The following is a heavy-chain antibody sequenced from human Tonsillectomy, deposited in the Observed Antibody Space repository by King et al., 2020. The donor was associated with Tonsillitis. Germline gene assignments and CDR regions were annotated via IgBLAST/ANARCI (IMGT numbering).Heavy chain of an antibody. D-gene: IGHD3-10*01. CDR2: ISGNGDST. V-gene: IGHV3-23*04. CDR3: AKGRLWFGELSRGYFDY. J-gene: IGHJ4*02. CDR1: GFIYSNTA. Sequence: VQLVESGGGLIQPGGSLRLSCAASGFIYSNTAMGWVRQAPGKGLEWVSVISGNGDSTYYADSVKGRFTISRDNPSNTLYLQMNSLRAEDTAVYYCAKGRLWFGELSRGYFDYWGQGTLVTVSS.